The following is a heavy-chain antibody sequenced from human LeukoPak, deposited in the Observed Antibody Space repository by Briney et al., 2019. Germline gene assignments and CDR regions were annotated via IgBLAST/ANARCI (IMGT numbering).Heavy chain of an antibody. CDR2: INAGNGNT. CDR3: ARVVLVTYPYYFDY. J-gene: IGHJ4*02. D-gene: IGHD2-21*02. Sequence: ASVKVSCKASGGTFSSYAISWVRQAPGQRLEWMGWINAGNGNTKYSQKFQGRVTITRDTSASTAYMELSSLRSEDTAVYYCARVVLVTYPYYFDYWGQGTLVTVSS. V-gene: IGHV1-3*01. CDR1: GGTFSSYA.